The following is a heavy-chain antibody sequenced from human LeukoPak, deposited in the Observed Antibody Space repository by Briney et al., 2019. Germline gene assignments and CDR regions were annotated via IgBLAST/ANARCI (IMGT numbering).Heavy chain of an antibody. V-gene: IGHV4-31*03. J-gene: IGHJ4*02. CDR3: ARGINYGYYFDY. CDR2: IYYSGST. Sequence: NPSETLSLTCTVSGGSISSGGYYWSWIRQHPGTGLEWIGYIYYSGSTYYNPSLKSRVTISVDTSKNQFSLKLSSVTAADTAVYYCARGINYGYYFDYWGQGTLVTVSS. CDR1: GGSISSGGYY. D-gene: IGHD3-10*01.